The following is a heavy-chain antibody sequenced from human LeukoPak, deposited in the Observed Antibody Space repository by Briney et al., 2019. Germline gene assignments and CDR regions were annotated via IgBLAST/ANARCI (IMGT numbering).Heavy chain of an antibody. CDR1: GYSFTSYG. CDR2: ISAYNGIT. CDR3: ARVISTGGEYFDY. J-gene: IGHJ4*02. V-gene: IGHV1-18*01. Sequence: GASVKVSCKASGYSFTSYGINWVRQAPGQGLEWMGWISAYNGITHYAQKLQGRVTMTTDTSTSTAYMELRSLRSDDTAVYYCARVISTGGEYFDYWGQGTLVTVSS. D-gene: IGHD3-10*01.